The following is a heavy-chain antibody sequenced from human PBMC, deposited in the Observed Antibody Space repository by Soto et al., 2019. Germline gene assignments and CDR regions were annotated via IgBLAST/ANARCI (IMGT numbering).Heavy chain of an antibody. Sequence: GGXXRLSXXVSDFSFSSYSMNWVRQAPGKGLEWLSYICSRSQTIFYADSVKGRFTISRDNAKNSLYLQMNSLRDEDTAVYFCAREDIMGTRSFDYWGQGTRVTVSS. V-gene: IGHV3-48*02. J-gene: IGHJ4*02. CDR3: AREDIMGTRSFDY. CDR1: DFSFSSYS. D-gene: IGHD1-26*01. CDR2: ICSRSQTI.